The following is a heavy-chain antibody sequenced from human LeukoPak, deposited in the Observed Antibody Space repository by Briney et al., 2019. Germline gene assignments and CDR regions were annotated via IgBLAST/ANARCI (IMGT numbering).Heavy chain of an antibody. J-gene: IGHJ4*02. CDR2: ISSSGSTI. CDR1: GFTFSSYE. CDR3: AKHLIVAVADGLDY. Sequence: GGSLRLSCAASGFTFSSYEMNWVRQAPGKGLEWVSYISSSGSTIYYADSVKGRFTISRDNAKNSLYLQMNSLRAEDTAVYYCAKHLIVAVADGLDYWGQGTLVTVSS. V-gene: IGHV3-48*03. D-gene: IGHD6-19*01.